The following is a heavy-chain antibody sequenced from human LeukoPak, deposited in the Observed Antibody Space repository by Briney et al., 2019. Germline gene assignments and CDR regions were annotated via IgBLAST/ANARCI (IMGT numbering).Heavy chain of an antibody. CDR2: IYYSGST. J-gene: IGHJ4*02. D-gene: IGHD3-10*01. Sequence: PSETLSLTCTVSGGSISSSSYYWGWIRQPPGKGLEWIGSIYYSGSTYYNPFLKSRVTISVDTSKNQFSLKLSSVTAPDTAVYYCVRDGWFGELSDWGQGNRVIVSS. V-gene: IGHV4-39*02. CDR1: GGSISSSSYY. CDR3: VRDGWFGELSD.